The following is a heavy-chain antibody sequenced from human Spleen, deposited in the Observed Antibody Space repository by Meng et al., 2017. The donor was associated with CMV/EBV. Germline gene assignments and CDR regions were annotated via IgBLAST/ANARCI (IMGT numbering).Heavy chain of an antibody. CDR1: GYSFTSYG. CDR3: ARAFGIVGATDNGMDV. D-gene: IGHD1-26*01. V-gene: IGHV1-18*01. J-gene: IGHJ6*02. Sequence: ASVKVSCKAFGYSFTSYGISWVRQAPGQGLEWMGWISGYNDNTNYAQKFQGRVTITADKSTSTAYMELSSLRFEDTAVYYCARAFGIVGATDNGMDVWGQGTTVTVSS. CDR2: ISGYNDNT.